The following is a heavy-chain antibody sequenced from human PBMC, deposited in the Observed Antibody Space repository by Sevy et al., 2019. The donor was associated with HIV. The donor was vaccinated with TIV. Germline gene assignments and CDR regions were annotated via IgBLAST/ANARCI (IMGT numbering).Heavy chain of an antibody. CDR3: AREGEQWLYHFDY. CDR2: IKQDASEK. Sequence: GSLRLSCAASGFTFSSYWMSWVRQAPGKGLEWVANIKQDASEKYYVDSLKGRFTISRDNAKNSLYLQMNSLRAEDTAVYYCAREGEQWLYHFDYWGQGTLVTVSS. J-gene: IGHJ4*02. CDR1: GFTFSSYW. D-gene: IGHD6-19*01. V-gene: IGHV3-7*01.